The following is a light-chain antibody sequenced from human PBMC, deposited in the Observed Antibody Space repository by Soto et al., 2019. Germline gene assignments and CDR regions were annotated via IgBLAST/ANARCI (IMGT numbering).Light chain of an antibody. CDR3: QRYDSFRT. V-gene: IGKV3-20*01. Sequence: EIVLTQSPGTLSLSPGERATLSCRASQSIRSNYLAWYQQKPGQAPRFLIYGASNRATGIPDRFSGSGSGTDFTLTITRLEPEDFAMYYCQRYDSFRTFGQGTRWIS. CDR2: GAS. J-gene: IGKJ1*01. CDR1: QSIRSNY.